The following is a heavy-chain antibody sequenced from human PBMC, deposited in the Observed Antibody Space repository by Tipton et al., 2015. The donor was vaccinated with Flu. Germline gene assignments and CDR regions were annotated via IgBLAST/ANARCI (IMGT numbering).Heavy chain of an antibody. CDR3: ARLTYYYGSGTSDC. D-gene: IGHD3-10*01. J-gene: IGHJ4*02. CDR2: IYYSGST. V-gene: IGHV4-39*01. Sequence: TLSLTCAVSGGSISSVSHYWGWIRQPPGKGLEWIGNIYYSGSTDYNTSLNSRVTISVDTTENQFSLKLTSVTAADTAVYYCARLTYYYGSGTSDCWGQGTLLTVSS. CDR1: GGSISSVSHY.